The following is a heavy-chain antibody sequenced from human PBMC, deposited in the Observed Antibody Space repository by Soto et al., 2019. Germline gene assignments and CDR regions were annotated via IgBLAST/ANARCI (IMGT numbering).Heavy chain of an antibody. CDR2: INHSGST. D-gene: IGHD5-12*01. J-gene: IGHJ4*02. Sequence: PSETMSLTCAVYGGSFSGYYWSWIRQHPGKGLEWIGEINHSGSTNYNPSLKSRVTISVDTSKNQFSLKLSSVTAADTAVYYCARGVEMATITPNFDYWGQGTLVTVSS. V-gene: IGHV4-34*01. CDR3: ARGVEMATITPNFDY. CDR1: GGSFSGYY.